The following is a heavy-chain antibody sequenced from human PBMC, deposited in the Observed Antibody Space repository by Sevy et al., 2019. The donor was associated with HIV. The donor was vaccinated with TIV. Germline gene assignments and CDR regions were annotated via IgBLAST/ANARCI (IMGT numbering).Heavy chain of an antibody. Sequence: SETLSLTCTVSGGSISSSSYYWGWIRQPPGKGLEWIGSIYYSGSTYYNPSLKSRVTISVDTSKNQFSLKLSSVTAADTAVYYCASTGGSYYDYYYYYMDVWGKGTTVTVSS. J-gene: IGHJ6*03. CDR2: IYYSGST. CDR1: GGSISSSSYY. V-gene: IGHV4-39*01. D-gene: IGHD1-26*01. CDR3: ASTGGSYYDYYYYYMDV.